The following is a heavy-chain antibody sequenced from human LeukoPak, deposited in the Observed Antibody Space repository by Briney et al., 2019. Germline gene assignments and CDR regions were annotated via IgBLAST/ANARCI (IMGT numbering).Heavy chain of an antibody. Sequence: HAGGSLRLSCAASGFTFSSYAMSWVRQAPGKGLEWVSAISGSGGSTYYADSVKGRFTISRDNSKNTLYLQMNSLRAEDTAVYYCAKVRSFAGYNKFDYWGQGTLVTVSS. V-gene: IGHV3-23*01. CDR2: ISGSGGST. D-gene: IGHD5-24*01. J-gene: IGHJ4*02. CDR1: GFTFSSYA. CDR3: AKVRSFAGYNKFDY.